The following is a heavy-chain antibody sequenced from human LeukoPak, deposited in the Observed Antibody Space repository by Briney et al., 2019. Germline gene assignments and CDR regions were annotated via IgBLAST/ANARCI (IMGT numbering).Heavy chain of an antibody. D-gene: IGHD2-15*01. J-gene: IGHJ3*02. CDR1: GGTFSSYA. CDR3: AREEGHVVGDAFDI. Sequence: SVKVSCKASGGTFSSYAISWVRQAPGQGLEWMGGIIPIFGTANYAQKFQGRVTITADESTSTAYMELSSLRSEDTAVYYCAREEGHVVGDAFDIWGQGTMVTVSS. CDR2: IIPIFGTA. V-gene: IGHV1-69*01.